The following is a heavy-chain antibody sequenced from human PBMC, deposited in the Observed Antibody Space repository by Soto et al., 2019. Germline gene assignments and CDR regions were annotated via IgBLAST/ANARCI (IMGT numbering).Heavy chain of an antibody. CDR1: GGSLKNYA. CDR3: ADLYLGYCSSTTCPPDY. D-gene: IGHD2-2*03. J-gene: IGHJ4*01. Sequence: GASVKVSCKVSGGSLKNYAISWVRQAPGQGLEWMGGIIPSFGRTTYAQKFQGRVTITADEFTSTVNLELRGLRSEDSAIYFCADLYLGYCSSTTCPPDYWG. V-gene: IGHV1-69*13. CDR2: IIPSFGRT.